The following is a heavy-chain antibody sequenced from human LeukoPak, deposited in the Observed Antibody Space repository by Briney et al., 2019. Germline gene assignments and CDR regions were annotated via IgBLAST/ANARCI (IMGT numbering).Heavy chain of an antibody. J-gene: IGHJ2*01. D-gene: IGHD1-1*01. Sequence: PSETLSLTCTVSGGSISSSSYYCARIRQPPGKGLEWIGSIYYSGSTYYNPSLKSRVTISVDTSKNQFSLKLSSVTAADTAVYYCARVRTGKTHWYFDLWGRGTLVTVSS. CDR3: ARVRTGKTHWYFDL. CDR1: GGSISSSSYY. CDR2: IYYSGST. V-gene: IGHV4-39*01.